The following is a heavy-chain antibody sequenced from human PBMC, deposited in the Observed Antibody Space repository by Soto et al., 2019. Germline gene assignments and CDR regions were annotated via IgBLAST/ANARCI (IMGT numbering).Heavy chain of an antibody. J-gene: IGHJ6*03. Sequence: GGSLRLSCAASGFTFSSYAMSWVRQAPGKGLEWVSAISGSGGSTYYADSVKGRFTISRDNSKNTLYLQMNSLRAEDTAVYYCANDAQGLHYYYYYYMDVWGKGTTVTVSS. CDR1: GFTFSSYA. V-gene: IGHV3-23*01. CDR2: ISGSGGST. CDR3: ANDAQGLHYYYYYYMDV.